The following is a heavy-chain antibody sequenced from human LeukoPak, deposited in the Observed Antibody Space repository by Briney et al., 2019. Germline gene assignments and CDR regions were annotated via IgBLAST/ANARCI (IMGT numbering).Heavy chain of an antibody. V-gene: IGHV3-30*02. J-gene: IGHJ4*02. CDR3: AKDYDRIVVVPGAIDY. CDR1: GFTFSSYG. Sequence: GGSLRLSCAASGFTFSSYGMHWVRQAPGKGLEWVAFIRYGGSNKYYADSVKGRFTISRDNSKNTLYLQMNSLRAEDTAVYFCAKDYDRIVVVPGAIDYWGQGTLVTVSS. CDR2: IRYGGSNK. D-gene: IGHD2-2*01.